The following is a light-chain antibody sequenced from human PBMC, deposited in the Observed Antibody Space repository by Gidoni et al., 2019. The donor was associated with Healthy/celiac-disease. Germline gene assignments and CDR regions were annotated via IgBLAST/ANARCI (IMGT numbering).Light chain of an antibody. CDR1: QSISSY. CDR3: QQSYSTPRT. CDR2: AAS. J-gene: IGKJ1*01. Sequence: DIQMTQSPSSLSASVGDRVTITCRASQSISSYLNWYQQKPGKAPKLLIYAASSLQSGVPSRFSGSGSGTVFPLTISSLQPEDFATYYCQQSYSTPRTFGQGTQVEIK. V-gene: IGKV1-39*01.